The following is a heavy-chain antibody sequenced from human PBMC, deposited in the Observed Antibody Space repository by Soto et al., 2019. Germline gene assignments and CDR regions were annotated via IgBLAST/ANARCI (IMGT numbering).Heavy chain of an antibody. J-gene: IGHJ5*02. V-gene: IGHV3-30*18. CDR3: AKGNYDFWSGYYFDP. Sequence: PVGFLRLSCAASGFTFSSYGMHWVRQAPGKGLEWVAVISYDGSNKYYADSVKGRFTISRDNSKNTLYLQMNSLRAEDTAVYYCAKGNYDFWSGYYFDPWGQGTLVTVSS. CDR2: ISYDGSNK. D-gene: IGHD3-3*01. CDR1: GFTFSSYG.